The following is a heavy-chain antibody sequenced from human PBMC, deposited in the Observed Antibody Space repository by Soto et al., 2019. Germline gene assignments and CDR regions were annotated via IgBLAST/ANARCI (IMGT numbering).Heavy chain of an antibody. V-gene: IGHV4-39*01. CDR3: ATQEVGGSYVYTFDP. D-gene: IGHD1-26*01. J-gene: IGHJ5*02. CDR1: GGSISSSNYY. Sequence: QRQLQESGPGLVKPSETLSLTCTVSGGSISSSNYYWGWIRQPPGKGLEWIGSIYYSGSTYYNPSLKSRVTISVDTSKNQFSLKLSSVTAADTAVYYCATQEVGGSYVYTFDPWGQGTLVTVSS. CDR2: IYYSGST.